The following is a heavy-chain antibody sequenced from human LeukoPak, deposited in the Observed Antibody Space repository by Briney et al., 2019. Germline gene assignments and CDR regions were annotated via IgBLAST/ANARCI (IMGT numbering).Heavy chain of an antibody. V-gene: IGHV1-46*01. J-gene: IGHJ3*02. CDR3: AKSGSLILGAFDI. Sequence: ASVKVSCKASGYTFTSYYIHWVRQAPGQGLEWMGIINPSGGSTSYAQKFQGRVTMTRDTSTSTVYMEPSSLRSEDTAVYYCAKSGSLILGAFDIWGQGTMVTVSS. D-gene: IGHD1-26*01. CDR2: INPSGGST. CDR1: GYTFTSYY.